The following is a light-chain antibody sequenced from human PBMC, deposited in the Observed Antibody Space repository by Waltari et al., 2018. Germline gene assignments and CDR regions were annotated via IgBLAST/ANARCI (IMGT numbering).Light chain of an antibody. Sequence: IVLTQSPDTLSLSQGETAALSCRASDTINSEFLAWYQHEVGQAPRLLIYGTSTRAAGIPERFRGAGSGRDYTLSIIGLEPEDFAVYYCQQYDSKPTFGPGTKV. CDR3: QQYDSKPT. J-gene: IGKJ1*01. CDR1: DTINSEF. V-gene: IGKV3-20*01. CDR2: GTS.